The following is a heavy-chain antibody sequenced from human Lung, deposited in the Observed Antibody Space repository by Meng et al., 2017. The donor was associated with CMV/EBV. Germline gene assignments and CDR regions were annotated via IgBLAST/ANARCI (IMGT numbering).Heavy chain of an antibody. CDR3: TTWGIVTTPAAGTSSQARRYFDY. CDR2: IKSKSDAGTT. Sequence: GGSLRLXCAASGFTFTNAWMSWVRQAPGKGLEWVGRIKSKSDAGTTDYAAPVKGRFTISRDDSKNTLYLQMNSLKTEDTAVYYCTTWGIVTTPAAGTSSQARRYFDYWGQGTXVTVSS. D-gene: IGHD2-2*01. CDR1: GFTFTNAW. V-gene: IGHV3-15*01. J-gene: IGHJ4*02.